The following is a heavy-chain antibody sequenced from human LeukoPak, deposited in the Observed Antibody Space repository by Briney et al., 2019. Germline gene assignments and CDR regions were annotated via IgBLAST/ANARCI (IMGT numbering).Heavy chain of an antibody. CDR2: ISGSGGST. CDR1: GFTFSGYW. Sequence: PGGSLRLSCAASGFTFSGYWIHWVRQAPGKGLMWVSAISGSGGSTYYADSVKGRFTISRDNSKNTLYLQMNSLRAEDTAVYYCAKAQLGVRGVMWFDPWGQGTLVTVSS. D-gene: IGHD3-10*01. V-gene: IGHV3-23*01. J-gene: IGHJ5*02. CDR3: AKAQLGVRGVMWFDP.